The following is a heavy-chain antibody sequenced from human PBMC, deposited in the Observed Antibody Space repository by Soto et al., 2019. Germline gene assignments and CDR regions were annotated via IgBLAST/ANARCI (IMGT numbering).Heavy chain of an antibody. Sequence: QLEESGGGPVKPGGSLRLSCAASGFTFSSYSMIWVRQAPGKGLEWVSSISSSRSHIYYADSVKGRFTVSRDNAKNSLYLQMNRLRVEDTAVYYWARSGFGEAIGDAFDIWGHGTMVTVSS. CDR2: ISSSRSHI. V-gene: IGHV3-21*02. CDR1: GFTFSSYS. D-gene: IGHD3-10*01. J-gene: IGHJ3*02. CDR3: ARSGFGEAIGDAFDI.